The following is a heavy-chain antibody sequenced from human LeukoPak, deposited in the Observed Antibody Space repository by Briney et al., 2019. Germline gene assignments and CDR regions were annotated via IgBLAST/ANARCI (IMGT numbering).Heavy chain of an antibody. CDR3: ARDENCGGDCYSFDY. J-gene: IGHJ4*02. CDR1: GYTFTDYY. CDR2: MNPNSGGT. V-gene: IGHV1-2*02. D-gene: IGHD2-21*02. Sequence: ASVEVSCKASGYTFTDYYIHWVRQAPGQGLEWMAWMNPNSGGTSYAQKFQGRVTMTRDMSTSTVYMELSSLRSEDTAVYYCARDENCGGDCYSFDYWGQGTLVTVSS.